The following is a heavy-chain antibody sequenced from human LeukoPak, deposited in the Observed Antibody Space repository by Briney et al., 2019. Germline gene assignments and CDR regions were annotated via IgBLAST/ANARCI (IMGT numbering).Heavy chain of an antibody. D-gene: IGHD3-3*01. Sequence: GGSLRLSCAASGFTFSSYSVNWVRQAPGKGLEWVSSITSSSSTYYSDSVEGRFTISRDNAKNSLYLQMNSLRVEDTAVYYCAGVGFYDFWSGINFFDYWGQGTLVTVSS. CDR1: GFTFSSYS. J-gene: IGHJ4*02. V-gene: IGHV3-21*01. CDR2: ITSSSST. CDR3: AGVGFYDFWSGINFFDY.